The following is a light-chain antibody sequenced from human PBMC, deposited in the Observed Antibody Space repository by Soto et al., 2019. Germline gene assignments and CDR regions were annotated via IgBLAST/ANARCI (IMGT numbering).Light chain of an antibody. CDR3: QHYGFSLRT. J-gene: IGKJ1*01. CDR2: DAS. CDR1: QNIRTW. Sequence: DIQMTQSPSTLSASVGDRVTITCRASQNIRTWLAWYQQKPGQPPRLLISDASSLQSGVPSRFSGSGSGTEFTLTISSLHPDDFAVYYCQHYGFSLRTFGQGSKVEI. V-gene: IGKV1-5*01.